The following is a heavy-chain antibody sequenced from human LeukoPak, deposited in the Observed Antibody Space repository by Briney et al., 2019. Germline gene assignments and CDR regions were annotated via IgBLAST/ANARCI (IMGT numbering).Heavy chain of an antibody. CDR2: IYYSGSP. Sequence: SETLSLTCTVSGGSISSYYWSWIRQPPGKGLEWIGYIYYSGSPNYNPSLKSRVTISVDTSKNQFSLKLSSVTAADTAVYYCARDIAGMDVWGQGTMVTVSS. CDR3: ARDIAGMDV. D-gene: IGHD6-13*01. J-gene: IGHJ3*01. CDR1: GGSISSYY. V-gene: IGHV4-59*01.